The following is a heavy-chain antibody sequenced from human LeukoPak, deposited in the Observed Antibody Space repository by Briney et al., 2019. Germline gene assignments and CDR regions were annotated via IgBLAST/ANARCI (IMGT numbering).Heavy chain of an antibody. V-gene: IGHV4-39*07. J-gene: IGHJ3*02. CDR3: ARDGGWLQFAAFDI. D-gene: IGHD5-24*01. CDR1: SGSISSSIYY. Sequence: SETLSLTCNVSSGSISSSIYYWGWIRQPPGKGLEWIGSIYYSGSTYYNPSLKGRVTISIDTSKNQFSLKLGSVTAADTAVYYCARDGGWLQFAAFDIWGQGTVVTVSS. CDR2: IYYSGST.